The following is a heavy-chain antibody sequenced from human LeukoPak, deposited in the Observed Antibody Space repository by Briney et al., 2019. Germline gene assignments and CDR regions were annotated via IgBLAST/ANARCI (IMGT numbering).Heavy chain of an antibody. J-gene: IGHJ4*02. CDR1: GYTFTSYG. Sequence: ASVKVSCKASGYTFTSYGISWVRQAPGQGLEWMGWISAYNGNTNYAQKLQGRVTMATGTSTSTAYMELRSLRSDDTAVYYCARYYDILTGYYPLSHWGQGTLVTVSS. V-gene: IGHV1-18*01. CDR2: ISAYNGNT. D-gene: IGHD3-9*01. CDR3: ARYYDILTGYYPLSH.